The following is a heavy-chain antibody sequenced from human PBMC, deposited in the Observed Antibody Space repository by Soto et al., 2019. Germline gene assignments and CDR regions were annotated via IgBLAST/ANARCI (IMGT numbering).Heavy chain of an antibody. Sequence: SETLSLTCTVSGGSISSGDYYWSWIRQPPGKGLEWIGYIYYSGSTYYNPSLKSRVTISVDTSKNQFSLKLSSVTAADTAVYYCARQITMVRGVIRWFDPWGQGTLVTVSS. V-gene: IGHV4-30-4*01. CDR2: IYYSGST. J-gene: IGHJ5*02. CDR1: GGSISSGDYY. CDR3: ARQITMVRGVIRWFDP. D-gene: IGHD3-10*01.